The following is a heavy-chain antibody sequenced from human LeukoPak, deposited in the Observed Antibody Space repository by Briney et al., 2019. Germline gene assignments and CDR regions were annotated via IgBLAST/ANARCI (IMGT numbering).Heavy chain of an antibody. Sequence: ASVKVSCKASGYTFTSYDINWVRQATGQGLEWMGWMNPNSGNTGYAQKFQGRVTITRNTSISTAYMELSSLRSEDTAVYYCARTPAVLSLYSSSWSVHFDYWGQGTLVTVSS. CDR3: ARTPAVLSLYSSSWSVHFDY. J-gene: IGHJ4*02. CDR1: GYTFTSYD. D-gene: IGHD6-13*01. V-gene: IGHV1-8*03. CDR2: MNPNSGNT.